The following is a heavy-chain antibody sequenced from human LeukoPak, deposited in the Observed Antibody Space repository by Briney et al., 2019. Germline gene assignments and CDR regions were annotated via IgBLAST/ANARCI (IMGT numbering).Heavy chain of an antibody. CDR1: GGTFSSYA. CDR2: IISIFGTA. D-gene: IGHD4-23*01. J-gene: IGHJ4*02. Sequence: SVKVSCKASGGTFSSYAISWVRQAPGQGLEWMGGIISIFGTANYAQKFQGRVTITADESTSTAYMELSSLRSEDTAVYYCASEKAPSTPSWGQGTLVTVSS. V-gene: IGHV1-69*01. CDR3: ASEKAPSTPS.